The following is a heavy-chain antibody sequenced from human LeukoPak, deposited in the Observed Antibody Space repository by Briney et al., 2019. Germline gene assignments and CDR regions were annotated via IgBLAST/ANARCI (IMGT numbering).Heavy chain of an antibody. D-gene: IGHD3-9*01. V-gene: IGHV3-11*01. Sequence: GGSLRLSCAASGFTFSDYYMSWIRQAPGKGLEWVSYISSSGSTIYYADSVKGRFTISRDNAKNSLYLQMNSLRAEDTAVYYCARVRYDILTGYYYYYYMDVWGKGTTVTISS. CDR3: ARVRYDILTGYYYYYYMDV. CDR2: ISSSGSTI. J-gene: IGHJ6*03. CDR1: GFTFSDYY.